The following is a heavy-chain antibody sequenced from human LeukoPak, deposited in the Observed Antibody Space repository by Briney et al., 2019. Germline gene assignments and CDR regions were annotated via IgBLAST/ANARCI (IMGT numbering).Heavy chain of an antibody. J-gene: IGHJ4*02. CDR2: INPNSGGT. CDR3: ARDQGEMATIPDY. D-gene: IGHD5-24*01. CDR1: GYTFTGYY. Sequence: ASVKLSCKASGYTFTGYYMHWVRQAPGQGLEWMGWINPNSGGTNYAQKFQGRVTMTRDTSIATAYMELSRLRSDDTAVYYCARDQGEMATIPDYWGQGTLVTVSS. V-gene: IGHV1-2*02.